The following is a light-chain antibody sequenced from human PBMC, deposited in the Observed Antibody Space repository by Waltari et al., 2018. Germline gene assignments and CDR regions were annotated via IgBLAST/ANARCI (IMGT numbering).Light chain of an antibody. CDR2: DVS. V-gene: IGLV2-14*03. CDR3: SSYTSSSTLLV. CDR1: SSDVGGYNY. J-gene: IGLJ2*01. Sequence: QSALTQPASVSGSPGQSITISCPGTSSDVGGYNYVSGYQQHPGKAPKLMMYDVSNRPSGVSNRFSGSKSGNTASLTISGLQAEDEADYYCSSYTSSSTLLVFGGGTKLTVL.